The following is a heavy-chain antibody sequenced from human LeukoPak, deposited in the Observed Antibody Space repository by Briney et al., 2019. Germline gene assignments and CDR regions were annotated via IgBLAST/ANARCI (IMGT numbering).Heavy chain of an antibody. CDR2: IYYSGST. Sequence: SETLSLTCTVSGGSISSSTYYWGWIRQPPGKGLEWIGNIYYSGSTHYNPSLKSRVTISVDTSKNQFSLKLSSVTAADTAVYYCASRYFLDDAFDIWGQGTMVTVS. V-gene: IGHV4-39*01. CDR3: ASRYFLDDAFDI. CDR1: GGSISSSTYY. D-gene: IGHD1-1*01. J-gene: IGHJ3*02.